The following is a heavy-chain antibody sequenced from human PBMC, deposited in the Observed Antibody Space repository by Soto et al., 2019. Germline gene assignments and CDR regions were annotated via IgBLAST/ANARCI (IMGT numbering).Heavy chain of an antibody. CDR3: ARGLGYSSSSEPFNWFDP. CDR1: GYTFTSYG. D-gene: IGHD6-13*01. V-gene: IGHV1-18*01. CDR2: ISAYNGNT. J-gene: IGHJ5*02. Sequence: ASVKVSCKASGYTFTSYGISWVRQAPGQGLEWMGWISAYNGNTNYAQKLQGRVTMTTDTSTSTAYMELRSLRSDDTAVYYCARGLGYSSSSEPFNWFDPWGQGTLVTVSS.